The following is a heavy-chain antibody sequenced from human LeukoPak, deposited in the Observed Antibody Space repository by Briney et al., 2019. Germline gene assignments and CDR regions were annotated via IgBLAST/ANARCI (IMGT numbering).Heavy chain of an antibody. D-gene: IGHD3-22*01. Sequence: SETLSLTCAVSGYSISSGYYWGWIRQPPGKGLEWIGRIYHSGSTYYNPSLKSRVTISVDTSKNQFSLKLSSVTAADTAVYYCARSPAYSGYYPYWYFDLWGRGTLVTVSS. CDR2: IYHSGST. CDR1: GYSISSGYY. J-gene: IGHJ2*01. CDR3: ARSPAYSGYYPYWYFDL. V-gene: IGHV4-38-2*01.